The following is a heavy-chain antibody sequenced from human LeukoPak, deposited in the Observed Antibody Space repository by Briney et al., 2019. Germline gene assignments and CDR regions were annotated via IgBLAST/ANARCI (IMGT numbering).Heavy chain of an antibody. CDR3: ARSISGRDWFDP. J-gene: IGHJ5*02. V-gene: IGHV4-4*07. CDR1: GGFISSYY. D-gene: IGHD3-10*01. CDR2: IYTSGST. Sequence: SETLSLTCTVSGGFISSYYWSWIRQPAGKGLEWIGHIYTSGSTNYNPSLKSRVTMSVDTSKNQFSLKLSSVTAADTAVYCCARSISGRDWFDPWGQGTLVTVSS.